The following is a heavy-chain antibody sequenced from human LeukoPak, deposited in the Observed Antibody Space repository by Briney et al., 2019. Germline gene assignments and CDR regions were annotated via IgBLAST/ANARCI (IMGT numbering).Heavy chain of an antibody. CDR2: INPSGGST. CDR3: AIYCGGDCSGIGDY. Sequence: ASVKVSCKASGYTFTSYYMHWVRQAPGQGLEWVGIINPSGGSTTYAQKFQGRVTMTRDTSTSTVYMELSSLGSEDTAVYYCAIYCGGDCSGIGDYWGQGTLVTVSS. J-gene: IGHJ4*02. V-gene: IGHV1-46*01. CDR1: GYTFTSYY. D-gene: IGHD2-21*02.